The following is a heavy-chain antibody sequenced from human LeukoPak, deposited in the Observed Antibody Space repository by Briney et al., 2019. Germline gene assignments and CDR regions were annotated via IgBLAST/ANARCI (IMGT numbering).Heavy chain of an antibody. CDR2: MYYSGSP. V-gene: IGHV4-59*01. J-gene: IGHJ4*02. Sequence: SETLSLTCTVSGDSMTLYYWSWIRQSPGKGLEWIGNMYYSGSPDYNPSLKSRVTISIDTSKNQFSLRLTSVTAADTAVYYCARWRPYFYDSSGYVDYWGQGTLVTVSS. CDR1: GDSMTLYY. CDR3: ARWRPYFYDSSGYVDY. D-gene: IGHD3-22*01.